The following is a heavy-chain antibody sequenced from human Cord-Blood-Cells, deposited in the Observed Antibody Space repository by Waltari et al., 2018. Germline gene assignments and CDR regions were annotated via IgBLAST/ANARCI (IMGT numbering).Heavy chain of an antibody. Sequence: QVQLVQSGAEVKKPGASVTVSCKASGYIFTAYYMPWVRPAPGQGLEWMGWINPNSGGTNYAQKFQGRVTMTRDTSISTAYMELSRLRSDDTAVYYCARDLRYTAAALDVWGKGTTVTVSS. CDR1: GYIFTAYY. CDR2: INPNSGGT. J-gene: IGHJ6*04. D-gene: IGHD6-13*01. CDR3: ARDLRYTAAALDV. V-gene: IGHV1-2*02.